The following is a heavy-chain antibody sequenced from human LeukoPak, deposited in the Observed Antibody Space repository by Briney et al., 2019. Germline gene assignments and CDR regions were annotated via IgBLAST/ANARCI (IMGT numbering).Heavy chain of an antibody. CDR1: GGSINNYY. CDR3: DY. CDR2: ISYSGST. V-gene: IGHV4-59*01. J-gene: IGHJ4*02. Sequence: SETLSLTCTVSGGSINNYYWSWIRQPPGKGLDWIGYISYSGSTNYNRSLESGITMSVDMSTNHFHLELNSVTAADTAAYSSDYWGQGTLVTVS.